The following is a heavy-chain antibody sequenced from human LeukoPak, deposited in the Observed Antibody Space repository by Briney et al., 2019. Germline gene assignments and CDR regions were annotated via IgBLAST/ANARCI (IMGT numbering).Heavy chain of an antibody. J-gene: IGHJ3*02. CDR1: GFTFSSYW. Sequence: GGSLRLSCAASGFTFSSYWMSWVRQAPGKGLEWVANIKKDGSEKYYVDSVKGRFTISRQNAKNSLFLQMNSLRAEDTAVYYCARHRSGGSQDDAFDIWGQGTMVTVSS. D-gene: IGHD2-15*01. CDR2: IKKDGSEK. V-gene: IGHV3-7*01. CDR3: ARHRSGGSQDDAFDI.